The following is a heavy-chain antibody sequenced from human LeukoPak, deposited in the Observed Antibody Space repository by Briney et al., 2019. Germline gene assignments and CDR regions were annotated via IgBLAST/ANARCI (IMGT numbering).Heavy chain of an antibody. CDR3: ASAREYCGSAECYEYFQH. D-gene: IGHD2-21*01. CDR2: IYSGGST. J-gene: IGHJ1*01. V-gene: IGHV3-53*01. Sequence: TLRSLRLSCAPSGVTVATNSISCARQSPGKWLEWVSVIYSGGSTYNADSVNGRFTVSRDNSRNTLFLQMNNLRAEDAALYFCASAREYCGSAECYEYFQHWGQGTLVIVSS. CDR1: GVTVATNS.